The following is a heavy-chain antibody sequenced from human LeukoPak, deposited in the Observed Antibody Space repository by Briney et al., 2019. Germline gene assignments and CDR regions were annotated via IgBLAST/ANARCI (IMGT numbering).Heavy chain of an antibody. V-gene: IGHV1-69*13. CDR2: IIPIFGTA. J-gene: IGHJ4*02. D-gene: IGHD6-13*01. CDR3: ARLYKQQLDFDH. Sequence: SVKVSCKASGGTFSRYAISWVRQAPGQGLEWMGGIIPIFGTANYAQKFQGRVTITADESTSTAYMELSSLRSEDTAVYYCARLYKQQLDFDHWGQGTLVTVSS. CDR1: GGTFSRYA.